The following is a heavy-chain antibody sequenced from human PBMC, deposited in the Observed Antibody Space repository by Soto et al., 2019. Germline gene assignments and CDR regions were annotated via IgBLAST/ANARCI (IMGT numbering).Heavy chain of an antibody. J-gene: IGHJ6*02. Sequence: GGSLRLSCAASGFTFSGYLMHWVRQSPGKGLVWVSRINSDGSSTSYADSVKGRFTISRDNAKNTLYLQMNSLRAEDTAVYYCARDGVKYDFWSGYSWGYYYYGMDVWGQGTTVTVSS. CDR1: GFTFSGYL. D-gene: IGHD3-3*01. V-gene: IGHV3-74*01. CDR2: INSDGSST. CDR3: ARDGVKYDFWSGYSWGYYYYGMDV.